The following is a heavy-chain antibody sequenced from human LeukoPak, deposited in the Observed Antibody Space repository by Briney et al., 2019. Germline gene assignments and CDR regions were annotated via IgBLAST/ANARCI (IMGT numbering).Heavy chain of an antibody. J-gene: IGHJ4*02. CDR3: VKDSDWHCSSISCYPDFDY. CDR2: ISNTGAGT. Sequence: GGSLRLSFAASGFTFSSYAMGWVRQAPGKGLNWVSTISNTGAGTYYADSVKGRLTISRDNSKNTLYLQMNSLRAEDTAVYFFVKDSDWHCSSISCYPDFDYWGQGTLVSVS. CDR1: GFTFSSYA. D-gene: IGHD2-2*01. V-gene: IGHV3-23*01.